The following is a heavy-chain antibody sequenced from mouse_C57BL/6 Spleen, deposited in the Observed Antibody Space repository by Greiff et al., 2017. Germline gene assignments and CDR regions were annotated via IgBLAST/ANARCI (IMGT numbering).Heavy chain of an antibody. V-gene: IGHV5-17*01. J-gene: IGHJ3*01. CDR2: ISSGSSTI. D-gene: IGHD3-2*02. CDR1: GFTFSDYG. Sequence: EVQGVESGGGLVKPGGSLKLSCAASGFTFSDYGMHWVRQAPEKGLEWVAYISSGSSTIYYADIVKGRFTISRDNAKNTLFLQMTSLRSEDTAMYYCARPLDSSGWAWFAYWGQGTLVTVSA. CDR3: ARPLDSSGWAWFAY.